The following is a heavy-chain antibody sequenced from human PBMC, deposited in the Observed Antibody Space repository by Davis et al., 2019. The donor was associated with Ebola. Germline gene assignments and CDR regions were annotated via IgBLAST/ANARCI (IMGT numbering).Heavy chain of an antibody. V-gene: IGHV3-73*01. J-gene: IGHJ4*02. CDR2: IRSKANSYAT. CDR1: GFTFSGSA. Sequence: LSLTCAASGFTFSGSAMHWVRQASGKGLEWVGRIRSKANSYATAYAASVKGRFTISRDDSKNTAYLQMNSLKTEDTAVYYCTSRRDGGNSNYWGQGTLVTVSS. D-gene: IGHD4-23*01. CDR3: TSRRDGGNSNY.